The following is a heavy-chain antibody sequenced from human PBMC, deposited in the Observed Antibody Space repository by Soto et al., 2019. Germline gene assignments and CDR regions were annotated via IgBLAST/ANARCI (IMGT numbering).Heavy chain of an antibody. J-gene: IGHJ4*02. D-gene: IGHD3-22*01. CDR3: AKVSPTVLLQWFDY. CDR2: IYHSGST. CDR1: GGSISSSNW. V-gene: IGHV4-4*02. Sequence: QVQLQESGPGLVKPSGALSLTCAVSGGSISSSNWWSWVRQPPGKGLEWIGAIYHSGSTNYNPSLKIRVTISEDKSKNQFPLRLSSVTAADTAVYYCAKVSPTVLLQWFDYWGQGTLVTVSS.